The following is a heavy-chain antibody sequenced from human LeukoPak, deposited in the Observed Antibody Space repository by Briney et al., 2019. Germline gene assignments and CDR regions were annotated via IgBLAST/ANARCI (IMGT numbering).Heavy chain of an antibody. Sequence: PGGSLRLSCAASGFTFDDYAMHWVRQAPGKGLEWVSLISWDGGSTYYADSVKGRFAISRDNTKNSLYLQMNSLRAEDTALYYCAKDMGKTTVTTILDYWGQGTLVTVSS. J-gene: IGHJ4*02. CDR2: ISWDGGST. CDR1: GFTFDDYA. D-gene: IGHD4-17*01. CDR3: AKDMGKTTVTTILDY. V-gene: IGHV3-43D*03.